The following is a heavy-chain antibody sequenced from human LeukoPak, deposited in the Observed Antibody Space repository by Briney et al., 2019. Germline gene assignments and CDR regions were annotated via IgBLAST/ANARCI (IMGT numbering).Heavy chain of an antibody. CDR1: GFTFSSYA. CDR2: ISGSGGST. V-gene: IGHV3-23*01. D-gene: IGHD3-3*01. Sequence: GGSLRLSCAASGFTFSSYAMSWVRQAPGKGLEWVSAISGSGGSTYYADPVKGRFTISRDNSKSPLYLQMNSLRAEDTAVYYCAKKTDFWSGYFASWGQGTLVTVSS. J-gene: IGHJ5*02. CDR3: AKKTDFWSGYFAS.